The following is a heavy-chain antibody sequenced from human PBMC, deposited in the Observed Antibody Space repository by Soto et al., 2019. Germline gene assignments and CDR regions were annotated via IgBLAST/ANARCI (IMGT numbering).Heavy chain of an antibody. Sequence: SGSAYYNPSLKSRVSISVDTSQNRFSLKLKSVTAADTAVYYCARVWTTTFDNWGQGTLVTVSS. J-gene: IGHJ4*02. CDR3: ARVWTTTFDN. V-gene: IGHV4-31*02. D-gene: IGHD1-26*01. CDR2: SGSA.